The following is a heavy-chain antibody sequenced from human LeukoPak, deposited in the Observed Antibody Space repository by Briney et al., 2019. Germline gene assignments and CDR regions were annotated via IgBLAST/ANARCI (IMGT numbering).Heavy chain of an antibody. Sequence: LVESAGRVVQPGRSLRLSCAASGFTVRSYDMHWVRQPPDKRLELVAVISYDGSNKYYADSVKGRFTISRDNSKNTLYLQMNSLRAEDTAVYYCAKPHWYSSGWYYCDYWGQGTLVTVSS. J-gene: IGHJ4*02. D-gene: IGHD6-19*01. CDR1: GFTVRSYD. V-gene: IGHV3-30*18. CDR3: AKPHWYSSGWYYCDY. CDR2: ISYDGSNK.